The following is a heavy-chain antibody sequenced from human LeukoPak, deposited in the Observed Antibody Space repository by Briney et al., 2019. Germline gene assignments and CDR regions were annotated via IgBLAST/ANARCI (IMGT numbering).Heavy chain of an antibody. CDR3: ARDGSEYYCDSSGYPGGFDY. V-gene: IGHV4-59*11. Sequence: SETLSLTCTVSGGSISSHYWSWIRQPPGKGLEWIGYIYYSGSTNYNPSLKSRVTISVDTSKNQFSLKLSSVTAADTAVYYCARDGSEYYCDSSGYPGGFDYWGQGTLVTVSS. CDR1: GGSISSHY. J-gene: IGHJ4*02. CDR2: IYYSGST. D-gene: IGHD3-22*01.